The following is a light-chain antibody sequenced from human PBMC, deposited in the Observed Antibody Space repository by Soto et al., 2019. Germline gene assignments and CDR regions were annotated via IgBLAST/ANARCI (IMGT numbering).Light chain of an antibody. Sequence: DIPMTQSPTSLSASVGDRVTITCRASQGISNYVAWYQQIPGKAPKLLIYAASTLQSGVPSRFSGSGSGTDFTLTINGLQPEDGATYSCQKYSSVPVFGPGTKVEIK. J-gene: IGKJ3*01. CDR1: QGISNY. CDR3: QKYSSVPV. CDR2: AAS. V-gene: IGKV1-27*01.